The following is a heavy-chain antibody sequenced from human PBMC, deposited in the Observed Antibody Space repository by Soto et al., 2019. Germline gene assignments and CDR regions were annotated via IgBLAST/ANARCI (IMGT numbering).Heavy chain of an antibody. D-gene: IGHD4-17*01. V-gene: IGHV4-38-2*01. CDR2: IYHSGST. CDR1: GYSISSGYY. J-gene: IGHJ4*02. Sequence: SETLSLTCAVSGYSISSGYYWGWIRQPPGKGLEWIGNIYHSGSTYYNPSLKSRVTISVDTSKNQFSLKLSSVTAADTAVYYCARTPNGYGDYYFDYWGQGSLVTVSS. CDR3: ARTPNGYGDYYFDY.